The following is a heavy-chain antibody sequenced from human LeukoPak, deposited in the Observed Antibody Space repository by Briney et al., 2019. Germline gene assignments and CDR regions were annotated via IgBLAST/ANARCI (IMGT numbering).Heavy chain of an antibody. Sequence: PGESLKISCKGSGYRFNAYWIAWVRQMPGKGLEWMGIIYPDDSDTRYSPSFQGQVTISADKSISTAYPHWSSLKASDTAMYYCARRCSGGSCFNCYGMDVWGQGTTVTVSS. CDR3: ARRCSGGSCFNCYGMDV. CDR1: GYRFNAYW. J-gene: IGHJ6*02. V-gene: IGHV5-51*01. D-gene: IGHD2-15*01. CDR2: IYPDDSDT.